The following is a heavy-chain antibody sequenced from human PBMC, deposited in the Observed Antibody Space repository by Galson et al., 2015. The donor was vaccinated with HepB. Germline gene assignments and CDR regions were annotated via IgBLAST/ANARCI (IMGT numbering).Heavy chain of an antibody. CDR1: GFSFSDPA. V-gene: IGHV3-73*01. CDR3: TGYDSSGYYAA. D-gene: IGHD3-22*01. CDR2: IKGKADDYAT. Sequence: SLRLSCAASGFSFSDPAIHWVRQASGKGLEWVGRIKGKADDYATAYVSSVKGRFIISRDDSRNTAYLQMNYLKSEDTAVYFCTGYDSSGYYAAWGQGTLITVSS. J-gene: IGHJ5*02.